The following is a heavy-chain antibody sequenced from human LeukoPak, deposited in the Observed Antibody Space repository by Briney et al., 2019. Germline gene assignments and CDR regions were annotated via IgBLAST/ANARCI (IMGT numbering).Heavy chain of an antibody. J-gene: IGHJ3*02. D-gene: IGHD1-26*01. CDR3: ARDHSGSYQRAFDI. CDR2: IYGGGST. CDR1: AFTVSSNY. Sequence: GGSLRLSCAVSAFTVSSNYVSWVRQAPGKGLEWVSVIYGGGSTNYPDSVKGRFTISRDNSKNTLYLQMNSLRAEVTAVYYCARDHSGSYQRAFDIWGQGTMVTVSS. V-gene: IGHV3-66*02.